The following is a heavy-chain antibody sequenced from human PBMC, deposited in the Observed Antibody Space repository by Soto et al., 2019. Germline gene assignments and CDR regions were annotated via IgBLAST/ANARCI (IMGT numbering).Heavy chain of an antibody. Sequence: SVKVSCKASGGTFSSYAISWVRQAPGRGLEWMGGIIPIFGTANYAQKFQGRVTITADESTSTAYMELSSLRSEDTAVYYCARAFPRVVTRYYYYYYGMDVWGQGTTVTVSS. J-gene: IGHJ6*02. V-gene: IGHV1-69*13. D-gene: IGHD2-15*01. CDR1: GGTFSSYA. CDR2: IIPIFGTA. CDR3: ARAFPRVVTRYYYYYYGMDV.